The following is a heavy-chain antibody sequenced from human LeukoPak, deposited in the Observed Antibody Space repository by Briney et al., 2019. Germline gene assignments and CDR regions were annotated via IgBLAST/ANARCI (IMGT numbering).Heavy chain of an antibody. CDR2: MNPNSGNT. J-gene: IGHJ6*02. V-gene: IGHV1-8*01. CDR3: ARAHRYGDYYYYGMDV. D-gene: IGHD4/OR15-4a*01. Sequence: ASVNVSCKASGYTFTSYDTNWVRQATGQGLEWMGWMNPNSGNTGYAQKFQGRVTMTRNTSISTAYMELSSLRSEDTAVYYCARAHRYGDYYYYGMDVWGQGTTVTVSS. CDR1: GYTFTSYD.